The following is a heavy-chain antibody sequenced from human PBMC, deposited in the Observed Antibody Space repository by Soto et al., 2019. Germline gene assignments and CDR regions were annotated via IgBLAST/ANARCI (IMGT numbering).Heavy chain of an antibody. J-gene: IGHJ4*02. CDR2: RKQDESEK. Sequence: GGSLRLSCVTYGLTFTDYCMSWVRQAPGKGLEWVANRKQDESEKNYLDSVKGRFTNSRDNAKNSLYLQMNSLRAEDKAVYYCASDRFRGTYYLRGVTYFFEEWGQGAPVTVSS. CDR1: GLTFTDYC. V-gene: IGHV3-7*03. D-gene: IGHD1-26*01. CDR3: ASDRFRGTYYLRGVTYFFEE.